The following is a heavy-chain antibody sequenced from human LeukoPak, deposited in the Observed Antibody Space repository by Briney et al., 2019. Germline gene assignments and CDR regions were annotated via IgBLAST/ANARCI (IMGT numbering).Heavy chain of an antibody. V-gene: IGHV3-23*01. CDR1: GFTFYAYD. CDR2: ISDSGDRT. J-gene: IGHJ4*02. D-gene: IGHD3-22*01. Sequence: PGGSLRLSCAASGFTFYAYDMTWVRQTPGKGLEWVSGISDSGDRTYHADSVKGRFTISRDNSKHTLSLQMSSLRAEDTALYYCAKKKGIGYYPLHYWGQGTLVTVSS. CDR3: AKKKGIGYYPLHY.